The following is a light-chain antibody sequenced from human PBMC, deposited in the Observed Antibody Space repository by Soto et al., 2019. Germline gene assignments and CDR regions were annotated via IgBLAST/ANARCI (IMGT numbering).Light chain of an antibody. V-gene: IGKV1-39*01. CDR1: QTISDY. CDR2: AAS. CDR3: QQHSHWPPWT. Sequence: DIQMTQSPSSLSASVGDRVTITCRTSQTISDYLNWYQHKPGKAPKLLISAASSLQSGVPSRFSGSGSGTDFTLTIRDLEPEDFAVYYCQQHSHWPPWTFGQGTKGDIK. J-gene: IGKJ1*01.